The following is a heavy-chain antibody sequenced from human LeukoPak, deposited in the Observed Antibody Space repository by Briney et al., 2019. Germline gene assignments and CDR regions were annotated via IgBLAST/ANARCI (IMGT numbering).Heavy chain of an antibody. V-gene: IGHV1-69*13. D-gene: IGHD2-8*01. CDR3: ARDMLAVPSNWFDP. CDR1: GGTFSSYA. Sequence: SVKVSCKASGGTFSSYAISWVRQAPGQGLEWMGGIIPIFGTANYAQKFQGRVTITADESTSTAYMELSSLRSEDTAVYFCARDMLAVPSNWFDPWGQGTLVTVSS. J-gene: IGHJ5*02. CDR2: IIPIFGTA.